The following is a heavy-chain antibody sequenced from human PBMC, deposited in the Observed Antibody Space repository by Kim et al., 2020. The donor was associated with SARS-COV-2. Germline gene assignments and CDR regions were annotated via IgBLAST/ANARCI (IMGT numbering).Heavy chain of an antibody. CDR3: ARGSNWRVLRFLEWLSKRSYFDY. J-gene: IGHJ4*02. CDR2: INHSGST. Sequence: SETLSLTCAVYGGSFSGYYWSWIRQPPGKALEWIGEINHSGSTNYNPSLKSRVTISVDTSKNQFSLKLSSVTAADTAVYYCARGSNWRVLRFLEWLSKRSYFDYWGQGTLVTVSS. D-gene: IGHD3-3*01. CDR1: GGSFSGYY. V-gene: IGHV4-34*01.